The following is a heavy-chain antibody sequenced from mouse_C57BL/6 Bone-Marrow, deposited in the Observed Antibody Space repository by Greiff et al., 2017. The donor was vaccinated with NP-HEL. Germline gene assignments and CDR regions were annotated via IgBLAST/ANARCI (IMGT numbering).Heavy chain of an antibody. D-gene: IGHD2-4*01. CDR2: IYPGSGST. CDR1: GYTFTSYW. V-gene: IGHV1-55*01. J-gene: IGHJ3*01. Sequence: VQLQQSGAELVKPGASVKMSCKASGYTFTSYWITWVKQRPGQGLEWIGDIYPGSGSTNYNEKFKSKATLTVDTSSSTAYMQLSSLTSEDSAVYYCARGFYYDYGRAYWGQGTLVTVSA. CDR3: ARGFYYDYGRAY.